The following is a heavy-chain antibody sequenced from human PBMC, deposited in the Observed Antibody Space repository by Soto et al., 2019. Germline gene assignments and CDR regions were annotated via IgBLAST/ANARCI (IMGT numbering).Heavy chain of an antibody. CDR2: ISYDGSNN. CDR1: GFTFSSYG. J-gene: IGHJ6*02. Sequence: QVQLVESGGGVVQPGRSLRLSCAASGFTFSSYGMHWVRQAPGKGLEWVAVISYDGSNNYYADSVKGRFTTSRDNSWMTLYLQMNSLRAEDTAVYYCAKEGGYYGSGSYSGGGNYYGMDVWGQGTTVTVSS. V-gene: IGHV3-30*18. CDR3: AKEGGYYGSGSYSGGGNYYGMDV. D-gene: IGHD3-10*01.